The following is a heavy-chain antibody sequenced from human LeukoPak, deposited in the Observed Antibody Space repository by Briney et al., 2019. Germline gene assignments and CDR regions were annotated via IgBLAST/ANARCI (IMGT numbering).Heavy chain of an antibody. CDR1: GYTFTNYA. J-gene: IGHJ5*02. CDR3: ARARIAATSHWFDP. V-gene: IGHV1-3*01. D-gene: IGHD6-6*01. Sequence: ASVKVSCKASGYTFTNYAMHWVRQAPGQTLEWMGWINAGHGNTRYSQKFQGRVTLTRDTSASTAYMELSSLRSEDTAVYYCARARIAATSHWFDPWGQGTLVTVSS. CDR2: INAGHGNT.